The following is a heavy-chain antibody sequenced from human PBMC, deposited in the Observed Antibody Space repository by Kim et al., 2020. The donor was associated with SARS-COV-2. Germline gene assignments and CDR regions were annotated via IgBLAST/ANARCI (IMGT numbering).Heavy chain of an antibody. CDR1: GFTFSDSA. CDR3: SRHLNADSSSYYYGVDV. D-gene: IGHD4-17*01. V-gene: IGHV3-73*01. CDR2: IRSKANSYAT. Sequence: GGSLRLSCAASGFTFSDSAMHWVRQASGKGLEWVGRIRSKANSYATSYAASVKGRFTISRDDSKNTAYLQMNSLKAEDTAVYYCSRHLNADSSSYYYGVDVWGPGTTVTVSS. J-gene: IGHJ6*02.